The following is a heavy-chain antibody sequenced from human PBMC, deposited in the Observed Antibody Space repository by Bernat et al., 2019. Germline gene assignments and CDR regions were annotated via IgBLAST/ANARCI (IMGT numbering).Heavy chain of an antibody. D-gene: IGHD2-15*01. CDR2: ISYDGSNK. Sequence: QVQLVESGGGVVQPGRSLRLSCAASGFTFSSYGMHWVRQAPGKGLEWVAVISYDGSNKYYADSVKGRFTISRDNSKNTLYLQMNSLRAEDTAVYDCAEGDCSGGSCYEDGYYYYYGMDVWGQGTTVTVSS. J-gene: IGHJ6*02. CDR3: AEGDCSGGSCYEDGYYYYYGMDV. V-gene: IGHV3-30*18. CDR1: GFTFSSYG.